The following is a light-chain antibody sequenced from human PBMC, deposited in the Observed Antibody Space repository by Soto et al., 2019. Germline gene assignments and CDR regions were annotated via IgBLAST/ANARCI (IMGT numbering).Light chain of an antibody. CDR1: QSVSSN. CDR3: QQFNNWPYT. CDR2: GAS. V-gene: IGKV3-15*01. J-gene: IGKJ2*01. Sequence: EIVMTQSPATLSVSPGERATLSCRASQSVSSNLAWYQQKPGQASRLLIYGASTRATGIPVRFSGSGSGTEFTLTISSLQSEDFAVYYCQQFNNWPYTFGQGTRLEIK.